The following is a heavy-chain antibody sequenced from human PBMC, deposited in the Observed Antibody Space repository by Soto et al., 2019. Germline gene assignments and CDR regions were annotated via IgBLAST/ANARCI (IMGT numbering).Heavy chain of an antibody. Sequence: SVKVSCKASGGTFSSYAISWVRQAPGQGLEWMGGIIPIFGTANYAQKFQGRVTITADESTSTAYMELSSLRSEDTAVYYCARGVMRYCSGGSCYSYYYYYGMDVWGQGTTVTVS. CDR3: ARGVMRYCSGGSCYSYYYYYGMDV. V-gene: IGHV1-69*13. D-gene: IGHD2-15*01. CDR1: GGTFSSYA. CDR2: IIPIFGTA. J-gene: IGHJ6*02.